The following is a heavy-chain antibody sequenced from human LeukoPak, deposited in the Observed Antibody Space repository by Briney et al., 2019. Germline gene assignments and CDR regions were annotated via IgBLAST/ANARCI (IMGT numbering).Heavy chain of an antibody. CDR2: ISDDGSDQ. CDR1: GFTFRTSG. V-gene: IGHV3-30*03. D-gene: IGHD3-10*02. CDR3: ARDQYSYVWGD. Sequence: GRSLRLSCEPSGFTFRTSGMHWARQAPGKGLEWVAAISDDGSDQYYADSVKGRFTISRDNAKNSLYLQMNSLRAEDTAVYYCARDQYSYVWGDWGQGTLVTVSS. J-gene: IGHJ4*02.